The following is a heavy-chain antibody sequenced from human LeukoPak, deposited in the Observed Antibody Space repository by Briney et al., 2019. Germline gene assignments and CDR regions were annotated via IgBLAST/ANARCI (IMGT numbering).Heavy chain of an antibody. J-gene: IGHJ4*02. CDR2: INPNDGDT. V-gene: IGHV1-2*02. CDR3: ARANFLYCSSTTCLFDY. D-gene: IGHD2-2*01. Sequence: ASVKASCKASGYTFTSYGISWVRQAPGQGLEWMGWINPNDGDTNYAQKFQGRVTMTRDTSISTAHMGVSRLRSDDTAVYYCARANFLYCSSTTCLFDYWGQGTLVTVSS. CDR1: GYTFTSYG.